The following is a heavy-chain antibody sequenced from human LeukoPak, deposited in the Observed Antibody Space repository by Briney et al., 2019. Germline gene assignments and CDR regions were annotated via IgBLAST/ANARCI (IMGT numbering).Heavy chain of an antibody. CDR2: ISSSSYI. J-gene: IGHJ4*02. CDR3: ARAGGSGGV. V-gene: IGHV3-21*01. D-gene: IGHD6-19*01. Sequence: PGGSLRLSCAASGFTSSSYSMNWIRQAPGKGLEWVSSISSSSYIYYADSVKGRFTISRDNAKNSLYLQMNSLRAEDTAVYYCARAGGSGGVWGQGTLVTVSS. CDR1: GFTSSSYS.